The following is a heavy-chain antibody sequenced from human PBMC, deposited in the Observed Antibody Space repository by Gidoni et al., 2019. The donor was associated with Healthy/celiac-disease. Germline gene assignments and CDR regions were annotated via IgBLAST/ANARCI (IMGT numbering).Heavy chain of an antibody. J-gene: IGHJ3*02. Sequence: QVQLVQSGAEVKKPGASVKVSCKASGYTFTSYYMHWVRQAPGQGLEWMGIINPSGGSTSYAQKFQGRVTMTRDTSTSTVYMELSSLRSEDTAVYYCARERGLILTGWPSAFDIWGQGTMVTVSS. V-gene: IGHV1-46*01. D-gene: IGHD3-9*01. CDR1: GYTFTSYY. CDR2: INPSGGST. CDR3: ARERGLILTGWPSAFDI.